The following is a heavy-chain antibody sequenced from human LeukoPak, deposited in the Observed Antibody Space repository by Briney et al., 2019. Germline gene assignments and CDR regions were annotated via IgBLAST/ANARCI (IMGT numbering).Heavy chain of an antibody. Sequence: GGSLRLSCVASGFTFSRHWISWVRQAPGKGLEWGANINEDGSEKNYVDSVKGRFTISRDNAKNSLYLQMNSLRAEDTAMYYCAKDPSYDVTSWGQGTLVTVSS. CDR3: AKDPSYDVTS. D-gene: IGHD3-16*01. V-gene: IGHV3-7*01. CDR2: INEDGSEK. J-gene: IGHJ5*02. CDR1: GFTFSRHW.